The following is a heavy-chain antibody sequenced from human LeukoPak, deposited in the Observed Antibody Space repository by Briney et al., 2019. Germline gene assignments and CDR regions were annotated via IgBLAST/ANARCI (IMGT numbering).Heavy chain of an antibody. CDR2: ISGSGGNT. J-gene: IGHJ6*02. CDR1: GFTFSNYG. V-gene: IGHV3-23*01. Sequence: GGSLRLSCAASGFTFSNYGMSWVRQAPGRGLEWVSGISGSGGNTYYADSVKGRFTISRDNSKNTLYLQMNSLRAEDTAVYYCAKFKELTPGMDVWGQGTTVTVSS. D-gene: IGHD3-10*01. CDR3: AKFKELTPGMDV.